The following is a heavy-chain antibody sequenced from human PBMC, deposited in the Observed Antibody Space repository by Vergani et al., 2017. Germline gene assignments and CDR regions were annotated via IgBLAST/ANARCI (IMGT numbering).Heavy chain of an antibody. V-gene: IGHV4-39*07. CDR2: IYYSGST. CDR1: GGSISSSSHF. Sequence: QLQLHKSGPGLVKPSETLSLTCTLSGGSISSSSHFWGWLRQTPGKGLEWIGSIYYSGSTYYNPSLKSRVSISVDTSKNQFSLKLSSVTAADTAVYYCARGRTIFGVVRRGYYFDYWGQGTLVTVSS. CDR3: ARGRTIFGVVRRGYYFDY. J-gene: IGHJ4*02. D-gene: IGHD3-3*01.